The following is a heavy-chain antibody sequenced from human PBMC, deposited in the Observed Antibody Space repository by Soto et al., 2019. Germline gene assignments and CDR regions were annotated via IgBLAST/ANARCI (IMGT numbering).Heavy chain of an antibody. CDR2: IYHSGST. V-gene: IGHV4-4*02. Sequence: QVQLQESGPGLVEPSPTLSLTCALSGGSVSSTNWWSWVRQPPGKGLEWIGEIYHSGSTYYTPSLKRRATIAADKSKNQFSLMLSSVTATHTAVYFCASDRGVSARGSFPCWGEGERVTVSS. CDR1: GGSVSSTNW. D-gene: IGHD6-6*01. J-gene: IGHJ4*02. CDR3: ASDRGVSARGSFPC.